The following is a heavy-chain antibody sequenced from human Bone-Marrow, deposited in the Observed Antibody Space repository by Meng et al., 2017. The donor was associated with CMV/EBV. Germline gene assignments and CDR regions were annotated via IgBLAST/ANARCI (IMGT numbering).Heavy chain of an antibody. CDR3: ARYCSSTSCWDFPTPGNWFDP. CDR2: INPNSGGT. J-gene: IGHJ5*02. Sequence: ASVKVSCKASGYTFTGYYMHWVRQAPGQGLEWMGWINPNSGGTNYAQKFQGRVTMTRDTSISTAYMELSRLRSDDTAVYYCARYCSSTSCWDFPTPGNWFDPWGQGTLVTVSS. CDR1: GYTFTGYY. D-gene: IGHD2-2*01. V-gene: IGHV1-2*02.